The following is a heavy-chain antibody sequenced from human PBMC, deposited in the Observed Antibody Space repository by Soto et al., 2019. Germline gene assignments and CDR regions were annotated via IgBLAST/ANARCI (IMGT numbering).Heavy chain of an antibody. V-gene: IGHV3-23*01. D-gene: IGHD3-10*01. CDR3: ANAPGEWRGDYYYDGMDV. J-gene: IGHJ6*02. Sequence: EVQLLESGGGLVQPGGSLRLSCAASGFTFSSYAMSWVRQAPGKGLEWVSAISGSGGSTYYADSVKGRFTISRDNSKNTLYLQMNSLRAEDTAVYYCANAPGEWRGDYYYDGMDVWGQGTTVTVSS. CDR1: GFTFSSYA. CDR2: ISGSGGST.